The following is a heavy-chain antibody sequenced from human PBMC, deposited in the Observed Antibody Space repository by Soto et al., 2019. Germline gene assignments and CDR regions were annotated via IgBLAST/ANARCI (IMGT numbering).Heavy chain of an antibody. CDR1: GFIFSNAW. CDR3: TTDDPINRY. J-gene: IGHJ4*02. Sequence: GGSLRLSCAASGFIFSNAWMSWVRQAPGKGLEWVGRIKSKTNGGTTDYAAPVRGRFSIPRDDSKNTLYLQMNSLKTEDTAVYYCTTDDPINRYWGQGTLVTVSS. V-gene: IGHV3-15*01. CDR2: IKSKTNGGTT.